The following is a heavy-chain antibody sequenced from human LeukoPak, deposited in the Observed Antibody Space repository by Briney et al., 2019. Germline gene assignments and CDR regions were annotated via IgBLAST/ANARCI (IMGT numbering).Heavy chain of an antibody. D-gene: IGHD5-18*01. J-gene: IGHJ4*02. Sequence: GGSLRLSCAASEFPFNGYWMSWVRQAPGKGLECVANINQDGSEKYYVDSVRVRFTISRDNAKNSLYLQMNSLRAEDTAVYYCARLGRWTQLWSYGIWGRGTLVTVSS. CDR3: ARLGRWTQLWSYGI. CDR2: INQDGSEK. CDR1: EFPFNGYW. V-gene: IGHV3-7*01.